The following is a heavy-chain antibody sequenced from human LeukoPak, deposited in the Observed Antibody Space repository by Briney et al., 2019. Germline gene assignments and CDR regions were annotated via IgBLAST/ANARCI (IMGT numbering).Heavy chain of an antibody. J-gene: IGHJ1*01. CDR3: ARVLSERGYSGYWSLEH. CDR1: GYTFTGYY. Sequence: GASVKVSCKASGYTFTGYYMHWVRQAPGQGLEWMGWINPNSGGTNYAQKFQGRVTMTRGTSISTAYMELSRLRSDDTAVYYCARVLSERGYSGYWSLEHWGQGTLVTVSS. D-gene: IGHD5-12*01. V-gene: IGHV1-2*02. CDR2: INPNSGGT.